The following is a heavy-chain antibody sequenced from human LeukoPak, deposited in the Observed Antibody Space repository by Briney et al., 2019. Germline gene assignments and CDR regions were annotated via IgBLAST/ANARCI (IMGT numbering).Heavy chain of an antibody. D-gene: IGHD3-3*01. J-gene: IGHJ4*02. V-gene: IGHV4-59*01. Sequence: SETLSLTCTVYGGSISSYYWSWIRQPPGKGLEWIGDINYSGSTNYNPSLKSRVTISVDTSKNQFSLKLSSVTAADTAVYYCASYDFWSGLAFEYWGQGTLVTVSS. CDR1: GGSISSYY. CDR2: INYSGST. CDR3: ASYDFWSGLAFEY.